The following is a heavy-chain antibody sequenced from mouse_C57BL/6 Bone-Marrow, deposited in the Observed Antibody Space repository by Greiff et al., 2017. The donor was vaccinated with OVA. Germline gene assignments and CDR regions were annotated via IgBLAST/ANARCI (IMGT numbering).Heavy chain of an antibody. CDR1: GFTFSDAW. D-gene: IGHD1-1*01. J-gene: IGHJ2*01. CDR2: IRNKANNHAT. Sequence: EVQRVESGGGLVQPGGSMKLSCAASGFTFSDAWMDWVRQSPEKGLEWVAEIRNKANNHATYYAESVKGRFTISRDDSKRSVYLQMNSLRAEDTVIDYCTGGYYYGSSGDYWGQGTTLTVSS. V-gene: IGHV6-6*01. CDR3: TGGYYYGSSGDY.